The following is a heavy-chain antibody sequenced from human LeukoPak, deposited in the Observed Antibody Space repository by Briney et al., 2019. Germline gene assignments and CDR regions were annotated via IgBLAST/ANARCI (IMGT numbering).Heavy chain of an antibody. CDR2: IKQDGSEK. CDR1: GFTFSSYW. D-gene: IGHD1-26*01. CDR3: ARREEWELLYYFDY. J-gene: IGHJ4*02. Sequence: GSLRLSCAASGFTFSSYWMSWVRQAPGKGLEWVADIKQDGSEKYYVDSVKGRFTISRDNAKNSLYLQMNSLRAEDTAVYYCARREEWELLYYFDYWGQGTLVTVSS. V-gene: IGHV3-7*01.